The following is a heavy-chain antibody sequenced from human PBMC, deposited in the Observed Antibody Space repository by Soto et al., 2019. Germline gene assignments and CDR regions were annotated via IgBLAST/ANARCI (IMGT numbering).Heavy chain of an antibody. CDR3: ARAIYDSSGYYPPWDY. Sequence: GASVKVSCKASGYTFTSYAMHWVRQAPGQRLEWMGWINAGNGNTKYSQKFQGRVTITRDTSASTAYMELSSLRSEDTAVYYCARAIYDSSGYYPPWDYRGQGTLVTVSS. CDR1: GYTFTSYA. CDR2: INAGNGNT. D-gene: IGHD3-22*01. J-gene: IGHJ4*02. V-gene: IGHV1-3*01.